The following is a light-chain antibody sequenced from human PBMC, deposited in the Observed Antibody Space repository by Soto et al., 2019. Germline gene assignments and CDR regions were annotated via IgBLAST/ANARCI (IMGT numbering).Light chain of an antibody. Sequence: EIVLTQSPPTLSLSPGERATLSCRASQSVSSSFSGCYQQTPEHASRLIIDAANSSATGVADRSSASAAATVSPPIISREAEDVAVDYCCQRSSWPPITFGQGTRLEI. V-gene: IGKV3D-20*02. J-gene: IGKJ5*01. CDR1: QSVSSSF. CDR3: CQRSSWPPIT. CDR2: AAN.